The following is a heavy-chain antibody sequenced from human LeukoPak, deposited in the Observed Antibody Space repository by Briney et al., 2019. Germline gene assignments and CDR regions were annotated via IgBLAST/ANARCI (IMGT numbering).Heavy chain of an antibody. CDR1: GGSINSYY. Sequence: PSETLSLTCTVSGGSINSYYWSWIRQPPGKGLEWIGYIYYIGSTNYNPSLRGRATISVDTSNNQFYLKLGSVTAADTAVYYCARRGYSSGSNWFDAWGQGTLVTVSS. D-gene: IGHD6-19*01. V-gene: IGHV4-59*08. CDR3: ARRGYSSGSNWFDA. J-gene: IGHJ5*02. CDR2: IYYIGST.